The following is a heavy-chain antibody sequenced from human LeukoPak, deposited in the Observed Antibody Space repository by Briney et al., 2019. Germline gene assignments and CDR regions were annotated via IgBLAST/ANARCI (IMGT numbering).Heavy chain of an antibody. Sequence: GESLKISCKGSGYSFNSHWIGWVRQMPGKGLEWMGIFHPGDSESRYSPPFQGQVTMSADQSITTAYLQWNSLKASDTAMYFCARTIAFYYGSSSYMDFWGQGTLVTVSS. V-gene: IGHV5-51*01. D-gene: IGHD3-22*01. CDR1: GYSFNSHW. CDR2: FHPGDSES. J-gene: IGHJ4*02. CDR3: ARTIAFYYGSSSYMDF.